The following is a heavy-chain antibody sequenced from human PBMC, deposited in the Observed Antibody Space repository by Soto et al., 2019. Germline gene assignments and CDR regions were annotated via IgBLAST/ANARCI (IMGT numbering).Heavy chain of an antibody. V-gene: IGHV3-48*03. D-gene: IGHD3-3*01. J-gene: IGHJ6*02. CDR1: GFTFSSFE. Sequence: PGGSLRLSCVASGFTFSSFEMNWIRQAPGKGPEWIAVINPSGRTISYADSVKGRFTISRDNAENSVYLQMNSLRAEDTAVYYCARVVYYVPGGMDVWGQGTTVTVSS. CDR3: ARVVYYVPGGMDV. CDR2: INPSGRTI.